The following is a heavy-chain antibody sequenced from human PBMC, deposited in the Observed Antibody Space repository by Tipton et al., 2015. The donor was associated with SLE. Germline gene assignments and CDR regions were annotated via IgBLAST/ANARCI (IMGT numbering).Heavy chain of an antibody. CDR2: ISSDGGTT. Sequence: SLRLSCAASGFSFSSYAMHWLRQAPGKGPECVSAISSDGGTTYYANSVKGRFTISRDNSKNTLYLQMSSLRAEDTAVYYCARAGVGGSYDYGGQGALAT. V-gene: IGHV3-64*01. CDR3: ARAGVGGSYDY. D-gene: IGHD1-26*01. J-gene: IGHJ4*02. CDR1: GFSFSSYA.